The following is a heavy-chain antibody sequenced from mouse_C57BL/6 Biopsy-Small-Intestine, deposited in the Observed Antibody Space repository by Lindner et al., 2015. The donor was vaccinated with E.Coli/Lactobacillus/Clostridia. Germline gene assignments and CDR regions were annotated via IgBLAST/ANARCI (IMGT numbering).Heavy chain of an antibody. CDR1: GGTFSSNA. CDR2: IIPALRVA. V-gene: IGHV1-74*01. J-gene: IGHJ3*01. D-gene: IGHD1-1*01. Sequence: SVKVSCKASGGTFSSNAISWVRQVPGQGLEWMGMIIPALRVANYAQNFLGRVTISADKSTSTAFLEMSSLRSGDTAIYYCARQDDYGGYVRPGAFDIWGQGTMVTVSS. CDR3: ARQDDYGGYVRPGAFDI.